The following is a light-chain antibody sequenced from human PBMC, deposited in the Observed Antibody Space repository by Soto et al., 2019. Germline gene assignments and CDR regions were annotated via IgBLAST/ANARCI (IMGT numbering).Light chain of an antibody. CDR3: CSFTGGITPYV. V-gene: IGLV2-14*01. J-gene: IGLJ1*01. CDR1: SSDVGGYNY. Sequence: QSVLTQPASVSGSPGQSITISCTGTSSDVGGYNYVSWYQQYPGKAPKLMIYEVTHRPSGVSTRFSGSKSGNTASLAISGLQAEDEADYFCCSFTGGITPYVFGTGTKLTVL. CDR2: EVT.